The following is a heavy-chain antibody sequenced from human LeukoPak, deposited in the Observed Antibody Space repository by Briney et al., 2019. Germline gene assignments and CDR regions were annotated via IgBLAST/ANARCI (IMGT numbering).Heavy chain of an antibody. J-gene: IGHJ4*02. CDR2: IYYSVTT. D-gene: IGHD4-23*01. CDR3: ARDRLRWPKIDY. V-gene: IGHV4-39*07. Sequence: SETLSLTCTVSGGSISRSSYYWGWIRQPPGKGLEWIGSIYYSVTTYYNPSLKSRVTISVDTSKNQFSLKLNSVTAADTAVYYCARDRLRWPKIDYWGQGTLVTVSS. CDR1: GGSISRSSYY.